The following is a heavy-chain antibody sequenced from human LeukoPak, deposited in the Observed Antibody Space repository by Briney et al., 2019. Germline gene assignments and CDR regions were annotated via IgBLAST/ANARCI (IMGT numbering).Heavy chain of an antibody. CDR1: GFTFSSYG. Sequence: GGSLRLSCAASGFTFSSYGMHWVRQAPGKGLEGVAVIWYDGSNKYYADSVKGRFTISRDNSKDTLYLQMNSLRAEDTAVYYCARESRYSGYDCLDYWGQGTLVTVSS. V-gene: IGHV3-33*01. J-gene: IGHJ4*02. CDR3: ARESRYSGYDCLDY. CDR2: IWYDGSNK. D-gene: IGHD5-12*01.